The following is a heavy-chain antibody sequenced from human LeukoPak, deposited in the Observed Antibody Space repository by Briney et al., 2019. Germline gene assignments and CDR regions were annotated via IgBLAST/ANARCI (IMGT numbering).Heavy chain of an antibody. J-gene: IGHJ4*02. V-gene: IGHV3-33*06. CDR2: IWDDGSYK. CDR3: AKPTRGSGSFLIDY. CDR1: GFSFSNYG. Sequence: PGGSLRLSCVASGFSFSNYGMHWVRQAPGKGLEWVAVIWDDGSYKYYADSVKGRFTISRDNSKNTLYLQMNSLRAEDTAVYYCAKPTRGSGSFLIDYWGQGTLVTVSS. D-gene: IGHD1-26*01.